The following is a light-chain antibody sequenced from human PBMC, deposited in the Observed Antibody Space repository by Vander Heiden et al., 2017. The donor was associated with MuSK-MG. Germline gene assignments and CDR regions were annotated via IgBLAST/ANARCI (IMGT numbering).Light chain of an antibody. Sequence: NFMLTPPHSVPESPGTTGTISCTRSSGSIARNDVQWYHQRPGRTTTTVIYEDNKRPSGGPDRCSGSIDSSSNSASLTISVLKREDEADYYGQSDESSNLVVFGGGTKLTVL. V-gene: IGLV6-57*01. J-gene: IGLJ2*01. CDR1: SGSIARND. CDR2: EDN. CDR3: QSDESSNLVV.